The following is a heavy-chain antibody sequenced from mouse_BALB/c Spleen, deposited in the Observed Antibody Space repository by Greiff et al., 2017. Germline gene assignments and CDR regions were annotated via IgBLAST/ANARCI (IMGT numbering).Heavy chain of an antibody. V-gene: IGHV5-6-5*01. J-gene: IGHJ2*01. D-gene: IGHD1-1*01. Sequence: DVKLVESGGGLVKPGGSLKLSCAASGFAFSSYDMSWVRQTPEKRLEWVASISSGGSTYYPDSVKGRFTISRDNARNILYLQMSSLRSEDTAMYYCARGPPYDYFDYWGQGTTLTVSS. CDR2: ISSGGST. CDR3: ARGPPYDYFDY. CDR1: GFAFSSYD.